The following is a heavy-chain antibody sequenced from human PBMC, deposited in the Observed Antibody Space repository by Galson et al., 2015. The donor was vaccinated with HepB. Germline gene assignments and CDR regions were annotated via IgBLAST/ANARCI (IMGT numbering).Heavy chain of an antibody. CDR2: ISSSSSYI. V-gene: IGHV3-21*01. D-gene: IGHD3-10*01. CDR3: ARENHGSGSPYYYGMDV. CDR1: GFTFSSYS. Sequence: SLRLSCAASGFTFSSYSMNWVRQAPGKGLEWVSSISSSSSYIYYADSVKGRFTISRDNAKNSLYLQMNSLRAEDTAVYYCARENHGSGSPYYYGMDVWGQGTTVTVSS. J-gene: IGHJ6*02.